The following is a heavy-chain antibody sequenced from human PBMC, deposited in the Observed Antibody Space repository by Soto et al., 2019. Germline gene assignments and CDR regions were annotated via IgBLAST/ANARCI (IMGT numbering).Heavy chain of an antibody. J-gene: IGHJ3*02. CDR2: IYYSGST. V-gene: IGHV4-61*01. CDR3: ARVFSALDYGSASAFDI. Sequence: SETLSLTCTVSGGSVSSGNYYWSWIRQPPGKGLEWIGYIYYSGSTNYNPSLKSRVTISVDTSKNQFSLKLSSVTAADTAVYYCARVFSALDYGSASAFDIWGQGTMVTVSS. CDR1: GGSVSSGNYY. D-gene: IGHD3-10*01.